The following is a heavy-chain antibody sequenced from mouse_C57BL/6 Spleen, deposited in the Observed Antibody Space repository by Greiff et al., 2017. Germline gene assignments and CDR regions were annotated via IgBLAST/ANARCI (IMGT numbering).Heavy chain of an antibody. D-gene: IGHD1-1*01. J-gene: IGHJ2*01. Sequence: EVHLVESGGGLVKPGGSLKLSCAASEFTFSDYGMHWVRQAPEKGLEWVAYISSGSSTIYYADTVKGRFTISRDNAKNTLFLQMTSLRSEDTAMYYCARGSSPYFDYWGQGTTLTVSS. CDR2: ISSGSSTI. V-gene: IGHV5-17*01. CDR3: ARGSSPYFDY. CDR1: EFTFSDYG.